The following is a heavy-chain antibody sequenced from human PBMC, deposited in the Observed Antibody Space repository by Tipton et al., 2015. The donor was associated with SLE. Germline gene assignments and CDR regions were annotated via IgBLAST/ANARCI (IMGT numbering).Heavy chain of an antibody. CDR3: ARSAGYGSNWAHFDY. J-gene: IGHJ4*02. CDR2: IYTNGNT. V-gene: IGHV4-61*02. CDR1: GGSISSGSYY. D-gene: IGHD6-13*01. Sequence: TLSLTCTVSGGSISSGSYYWSWIRQSAGKGLEWIGRIYTNGNTNYNPPLKSRVTISVDTSKNQFSLKLSSVTAADTAVYYCARSAGYGSNWAHFDYWGQGTLVTVSS.